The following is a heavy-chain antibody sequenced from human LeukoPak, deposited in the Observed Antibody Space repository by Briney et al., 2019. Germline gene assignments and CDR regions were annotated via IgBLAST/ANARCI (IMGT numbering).Heavy chain of an antibody. D-gene: IGHD2-15*01. V-gene: IGHV4-34*01. CDR3: ARGTPGYCSGGSCSPDYYYYMDV. CDR1: GGSFSGYY. J-gene: IGHJ6*03. CDR2: INHSGST. Sequence: SETLSLTCAVYGGSFSGYYWSWIRQPPGKGLEWIGEINHSGSTNYNPSLKSRVTISADTSKNQFSLKLSSVTAADTAVYYCARGTPGYCSGGSCSPDYYYYMDVWGKGTTVTVSS.